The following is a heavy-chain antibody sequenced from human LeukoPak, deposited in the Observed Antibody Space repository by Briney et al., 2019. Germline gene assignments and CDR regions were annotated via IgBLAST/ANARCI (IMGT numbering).Heavy chain of an antibody. V-gene: IGHV3-74*01. Sequence: PGGSLRLSCAASGFTFSTYWMHWVRQAPGKGLVWVSRINSDGSTINYADSVKGRFTISRDNAKNSLYLQMNSLRAEDTAVYYCARLITMVRGVIAPGMDVWGQGTTVTVSS. CDR1: GFTFSTYW. D-gene: IGHD3-10*01. J-gene: IGHJ6*02. CDR2: INSDGSTI. CDR3: ARLITMVRGVIAPGMDV.